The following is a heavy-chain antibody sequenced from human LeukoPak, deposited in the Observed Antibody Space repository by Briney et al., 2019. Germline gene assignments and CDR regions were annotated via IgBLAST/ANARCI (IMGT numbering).Heavy chain of an antibody. D-gene: IGHD3-10*01. Sequence: ASVKVSCKASGGTFSSYAISWVRQATGQGLEWMGGIIPIFGTANYAQKFQGRVTITADESTSTAYMELSSLRSEDTAVYYCARDNGYYGSGSYSFDYWGQGTLVTVSS. CDR1: GGTFSSYA. CDR2: IIPIFGTA. J-gene: IGHJ4*02. CDR3: ARDNGYYGSGSYSFDY. V-gene: IGHV1-69*13.